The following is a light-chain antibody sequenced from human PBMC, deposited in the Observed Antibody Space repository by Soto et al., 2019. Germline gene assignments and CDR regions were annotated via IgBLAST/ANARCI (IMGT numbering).Light chain of an antibody. CDR3: CSYTTTSTFL. J-gene: IGLJ2*01. CDR1: SSDIGGYDY. V-gene: IGLV2-14*03. CDR2: EVF. Sequence: QSALTQPASVSGSPGQSITISCTGTSSDIGGYDYVSWYQQHPGKVPKLMIYEVFRRPSGISDRFSGSKSGNTASLTISGLQAEEEADYYCCSYTTTSTFLFGGGTKLTVL.